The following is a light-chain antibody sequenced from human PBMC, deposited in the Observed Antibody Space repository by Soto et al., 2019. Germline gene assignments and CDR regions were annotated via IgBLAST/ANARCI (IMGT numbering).Light chain of an antibody. V-gene: IGKV3-20*01. J-gene: IGKJ2*01. Sequence: EIVLTQSPGTLSLSPGERATLSCRASQSVRSTHVAWYQQKPGQAPRLLISGASNRAAGIQDRFSGSGSGTDFSLTISGLEPEDFAAYYCQQYGNSPGTFGQGTKLEIK. CDR3: QQYGNSPGT. CDR1: QSVRSTH. CDR2: GAS.